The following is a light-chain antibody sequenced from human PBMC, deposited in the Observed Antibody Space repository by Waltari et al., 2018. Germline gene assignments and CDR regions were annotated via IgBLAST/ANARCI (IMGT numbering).Light chain of an antibody. CDR3: ATWDDDLNGPI. V-gene: IGLV1-44*01. CDR1: NSNIGANS. J-gene: IGLJ2*01. CDR2: CND. Sequence: QSVLTQSPSASGTPGQRVTMSCSGSNSNIGANSVNWYQTLPHRAPELRIFCNDRRPSGVPDRFSGSKSGTSASLAISGLQSGDEGNYYCATWDDDLNGPIFGAGTKLTVL.